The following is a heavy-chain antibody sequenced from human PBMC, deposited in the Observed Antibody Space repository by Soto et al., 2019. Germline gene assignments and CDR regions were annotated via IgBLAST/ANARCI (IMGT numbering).Heavy chain of an antibody. CDR3: ARGSIIRRTDV. CDR2: ISGGSDYI. D-gene: IGHD3-10*01. CDR1: GFTFGDYA. Sequence: PGGSLRLSCTASGFTFGDYAMSWFRQAPGKGLEWISFISGGSDYIDYADSLKGRFTISRDNAKNSLYLQMNSLRAGDTAVYFCARGSIIRRTDVWGQGTTVTVSS. V-gene: IGHV3-11*06. J-gene: IGHJ6*02.